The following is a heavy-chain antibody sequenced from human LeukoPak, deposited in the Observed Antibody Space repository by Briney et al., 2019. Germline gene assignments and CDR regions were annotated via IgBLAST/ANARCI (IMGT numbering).Heavy chain of an antibody. V-gene: IGHV4-34*01. CDR3: ARGGDFWSGYAEFYYFDY. CDR1: GGSFSGYY. D-gene: IGHD3-3*01. J-gene: IGHJ4*02. Sequence: PSETLSLTCAVYGGSFSGYYWSWIRQPPGKGLEWIGEINHSGSTNYNPSLKSRVTISVDTSKNQFSLKLSSVTAADTAVYYCARGGDFWSGYAEFYYFDYWGQGTLVTVSS. CDR2: INHSGST.